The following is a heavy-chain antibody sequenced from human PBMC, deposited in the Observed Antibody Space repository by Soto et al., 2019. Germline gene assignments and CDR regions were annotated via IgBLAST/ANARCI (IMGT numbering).Heavy chain of an antibody. Sequence: SETLSLTCTVSGGSISSYYWSWIRQPPGKGLEWIGYIYYSGSTNYNPSLKSRVTISVDTSKNQFSLKLSSVTAADTAVYYCGRSSGYDLDYWGQGTLVTVSS. CDR2: IYYSGST. CDR3: GRSSGYDLDY. CDR1: GGSISSYY. J-gene: IGHJ4*02. V-gene: IGHV4-59*01. D-gene: IGHD5-12*01.